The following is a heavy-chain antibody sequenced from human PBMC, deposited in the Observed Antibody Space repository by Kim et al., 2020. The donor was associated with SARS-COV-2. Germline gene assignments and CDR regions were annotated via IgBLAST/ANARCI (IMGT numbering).Heavy chain of an antibody. Sequence: GGSLRLSCAASGFTLTSYGMHWVRQAPGKGLEWVAVIWYDGSNKYYADSEMGRFTISRDNSKNTLYLQMNSLRAEDTAEYYCARAIQQGTVYGMDVWGQGTTVTVSS. J-gene: IGHJ6*02. CDR1: GFTLTSYG. CDR2: IWYDGSNK. V-gene: IGHV3-33*01. D-gene: IGHD5-18*01. CDR3: ARAIQQGTVYGMDV.